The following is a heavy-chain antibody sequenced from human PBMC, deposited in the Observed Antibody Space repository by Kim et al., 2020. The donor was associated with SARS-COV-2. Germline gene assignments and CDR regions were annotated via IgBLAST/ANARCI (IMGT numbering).Heavy chain of an antibody. CDR1: GFTFSTYC. Sequence: GGSLRLSCAASGFTFSTYCMSWVRQAPGKGLEWVSSVSGSGGSTYYADSAKGRFTTSRDNSKNTVYLQMNSLRVDDTAVYYCARPRGRAAVGRNYYFDY. V-gene: IGHV3-23*01. D-gene: IGHD6-13*01. CDR3: ARPRGRAAVGRNYYFDY. J-gene: IGHJ4*01. CDR2: VSGSGGST.